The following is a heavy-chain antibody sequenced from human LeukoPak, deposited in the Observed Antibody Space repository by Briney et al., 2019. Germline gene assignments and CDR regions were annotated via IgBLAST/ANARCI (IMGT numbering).Heavy chain of an antibody. V-gene: IGHV5-51*01. CDR3: ARQCSSTSCFFDY. CDR1: GYSFTSYW. CDR2: IYPGDSDT. D-gene: IGHD2-2*01. Sequence: GESLKISCKGSGYSFTSYWIGWVRQLPGKGLEWMGIIYPGDSDTRYSPSFQGQVTISADKSISTAYLQWSSLKASDTAMYYCARQCSSTSCFFDYWGQGTLVTVSS. J-gene: IGHJ4*02.